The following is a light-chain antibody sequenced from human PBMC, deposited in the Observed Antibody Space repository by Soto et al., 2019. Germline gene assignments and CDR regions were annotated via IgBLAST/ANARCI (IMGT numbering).Light chain of an antibody. CDR1: SSDVGGYNY. V-gene: IGLV2-14*03. Sequence: QSVLTQPASVSGSPGQSITISCTGTSSDVGGYNYVSWYQQHPGKAPKFMIYDVSNRPSGVSNRFSGSKSGNTASLTISGLQAEDEADYYCSSFTSSSALVLFGGGTKVTVL. CDR2: DVS. J-gene: IGLJ2*01. CDR3: SSFTSSSALVL.